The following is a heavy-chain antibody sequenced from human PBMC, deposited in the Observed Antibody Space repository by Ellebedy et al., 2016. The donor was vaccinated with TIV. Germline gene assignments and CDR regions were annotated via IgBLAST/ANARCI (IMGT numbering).Heavy chain of an antibody. CDR2: INPSGGST. CDR3: ARDLGYYYDSSGPPRLYNWFDP. D-gene: IGHD3-22*01. CDR1: GYTFTSYY. Sequence: ASVKVSCXASGYTFTSYYMHWVRQAPGQGLEWMGIINPSGGSTSYAQKFQGRVTMTRDTSTSTVYMELSSLRSEDTAVYYCARDLGYYYDSSGPPRLYNWFDPWGQGTLVTVSS. V-gene: IGHV1-46*01. J-gene: IGHJ5*02.